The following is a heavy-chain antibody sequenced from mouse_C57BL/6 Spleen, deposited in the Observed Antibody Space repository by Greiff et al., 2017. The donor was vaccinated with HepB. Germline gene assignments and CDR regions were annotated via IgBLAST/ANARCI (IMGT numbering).Heavy chain of an antibody. V-gene: IGHV1-52*01. Sequence: QVQLQQPGAELVRPGSSVKLSCKASCYTFTSYWMHWVKQRPIQGLEWIGNIDPSDSETHYNQKFKDKATLTVDKSSSTAYMQLSSLTSEDSAVYYCARPPSGSSYVNYAMDYWGQGTSVTVSS. J-gene: IGHJ4*01. D-gene: IGHD1-1*01. CDR2: IDPSDSET. CDR3: ARPPSGSSYVNYAMDY. CDR1: CYTFTSYW.